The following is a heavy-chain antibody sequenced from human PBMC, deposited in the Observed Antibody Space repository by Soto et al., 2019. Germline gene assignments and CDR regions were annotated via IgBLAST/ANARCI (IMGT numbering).Heavy chain of an antibody. CDR2: IWYDGSNK. J-gene: IGHJ4*02. D-gene: IGHD2-2*02. Sequence: GGSLRLSCAASGFTFSSYAMHWVRQAPGKGLEWVAVIWYDGSNKYYADSVKGRFTIPRDNSKNTLYLQMNSLRAEDTAVYYCTTDLTRYLPPPYGSDSGAQGTRVTVPQ. CDR3: TTDLTRYLPPPYGSDS. V-gene: IGHV3-30-3*01. CDR1: GFTFSSYA.